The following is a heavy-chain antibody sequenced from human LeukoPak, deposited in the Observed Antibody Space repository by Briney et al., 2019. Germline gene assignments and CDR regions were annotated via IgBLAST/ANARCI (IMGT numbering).Heavy chain of an antibody. CDR1: GDGVSSNSAV. Sequence: SQTLSLTCAISGDGVSSNSAVWNWIRQSPSRGLEWLGRTYYRSRWYNDYAVSVKSRISVNPDTSKNQFSLQLNSVTPEDTAVYYCTRGGASAGFHFWGQGTLVTVSS. D-gene: IGHD6-13*01. CDR2: TYYRSRWYN. J-gene: IGHJ4*02. V-gene: IGHV6-1*01. CDR3: TRGGASAGFHF.